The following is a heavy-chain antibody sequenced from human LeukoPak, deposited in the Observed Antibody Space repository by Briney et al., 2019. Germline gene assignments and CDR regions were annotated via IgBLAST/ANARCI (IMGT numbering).Heavy chain of an antibody. CDR3: ARDTAYNWFDP. V-gene: IGHV3-21*01. J-gene: IGHJ5*02. CDR1: GFTFSSYS. CDR2: ISSSSSYI. Sequence: GGSLRLSCAASGFTFSSYSMNWVRQAPGKGLEWVSSISSSSSYIYYADSVEGRFTISRDNAKNSLYLQMNSLRAEDTAVYYCARDTAYNWFDPWGQGTLVTVSS. D-gene: IGHD5-18*01.